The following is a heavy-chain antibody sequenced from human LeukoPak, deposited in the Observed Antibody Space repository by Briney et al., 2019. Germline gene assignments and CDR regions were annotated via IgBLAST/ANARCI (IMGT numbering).Heavy chain of an antibody. Sequence: TETLSLTCTVSGGSISSSSYYWGWIRQPPGKGLEWIGSIYYSGSTYYNPSLKSRVTISVDRSKNQFSLKLSSVTAADTAVYYCARDRYCSSTSCYETHYYMDVWGKGTTVTVSS. D-gene: IGHD2-2*01. V-gene: IGHV4-39*07. CDR1: GGSISSSSYY. CDR2: IYYSGST. CDR3: ARDRYCSSTSCYETHYYMDV. J-gene: IGHJ6*03.